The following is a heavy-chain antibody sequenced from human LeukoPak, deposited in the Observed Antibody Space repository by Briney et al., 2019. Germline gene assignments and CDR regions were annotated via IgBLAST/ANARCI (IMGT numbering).Heavy chain of an antibody. V-gene: IGHV4-59*01. Sequence: PSETLSLTCTVSGGSISSYYWSWIRQPPGKGLEWIGYIYYSGSTNYNPSLKSRVTISVDTSKNQFSLKLSSVTAADTAVYYCARENMVRGIYFDYWGQGTLVTVSS. CDR3: ARENMVRGIYFDY. CDR1: GGSISSYY. J-gene: IGHJ4*02. CDR2: IYYSGST. D-gene: IGHD3-10*01.